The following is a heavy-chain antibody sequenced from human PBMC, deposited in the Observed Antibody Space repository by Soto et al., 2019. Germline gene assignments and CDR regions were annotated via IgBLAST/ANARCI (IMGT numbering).Heavy chain of an antibody. J-gene: IGHJ4*02. CDR1: GGTFITYA. CDR2: IIPMIRTA. CDR3: ASGIQLWLRRINNGYSV. V-gene: IGHV1-69*12. D-gene: IGHD5-18*01. Sequence: QVQLVQSGAEVKKTESSVKVSCKSLGGTFITYAIRWVRQAPGQGREWMGGIIPMIRTANYAQRFQDRVTITADESTTTVYMELSSRRSEDTAVYFCASGIQLWLRRINNGYSVWGQGTLVPVSS.